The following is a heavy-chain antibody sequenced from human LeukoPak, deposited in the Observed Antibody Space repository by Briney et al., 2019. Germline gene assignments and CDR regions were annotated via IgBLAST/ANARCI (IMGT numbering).Heavy chain of an antibody. Sequence: GGSLRLSCAASGFTFSSYAMHRVRQAPGKGLEWVAVISYDGSNKYYADSVKGRFTISRDNSKNTLYLQMNSLRAEDTAVYYCARDPTDTAMVYYFDYWGQGTLVTVSS. D-gene: IGHD5-18*01. CDR3: ARDPTDTAMVYYFDY. CDR2: ISYDGSNK. J-gene: IGHJ4*02. V-gene: IGHV3-30-3*01. CDR1: GFTFSSYA.